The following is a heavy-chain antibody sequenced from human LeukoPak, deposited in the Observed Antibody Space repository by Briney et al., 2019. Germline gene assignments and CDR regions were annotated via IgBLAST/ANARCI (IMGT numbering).Heavy chain of an antibody. CDR1: GFTFSSYS. CDR2: ISGSSGTR. J-gene: IGHJ4*02. D-gene: IGHD6-19*01. CDR3: ARAPYTSGWYRGDNDY. V-gene: IGHV3-48*01. Sequence: GGSLRLSCAASGFTFSSYSMNGVRQAPGKGLEGVSYISGSSGTRYYADSVKGRFTISRDNAKNSLYLQMNSLRAEDTAVYYCARAPYTSGWYRGDNDYWGQGTLVTVSS.